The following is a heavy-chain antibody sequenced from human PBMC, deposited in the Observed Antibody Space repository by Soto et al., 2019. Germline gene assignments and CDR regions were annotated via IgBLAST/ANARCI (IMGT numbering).Heavy chain of an antibody. CDR2: IIPIFGTA. CDR1: GGTFSSYA. Sequence: QVQLVQSGAEVKKPGSSVKVSCKASGGTFSSYAISWVRQAPGQGLEWMGGIIPIFGTANYAQKFQGRVTITADESTSTDDTELSSLRPEDTAVYYCARDPTRYSGSYHDAFDIWGQGTMVTVSS. J-gene: IGHJ3*02. D-gene: IGHD1-26*01. V-gene: IGHV1-69*12. CDR3: ARDPTRYSGSYHDAFDI.